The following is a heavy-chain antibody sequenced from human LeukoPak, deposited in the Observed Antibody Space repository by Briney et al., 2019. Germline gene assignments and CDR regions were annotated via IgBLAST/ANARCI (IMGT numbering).Heavy chain of an antibody. CDR2: ISYDGSNK. V-gene: IGHV3-30*04. CDR1: GFTFGIYA. D-gene: IGHD3-10*01. CDR3: ARGPLWFGEAYNWFDP. J-gene: IGHJ5*02. Sequence: GGSLRLSCAASGFTFGIYAMHWVRQAPGKGLEWVAVISYDGSNKYYADSVKGRFTISRDNSKNTLYLQMNSLRAEDTAVYYCARGPLWFGEAYNWFDPWGQGTLVTVSS.